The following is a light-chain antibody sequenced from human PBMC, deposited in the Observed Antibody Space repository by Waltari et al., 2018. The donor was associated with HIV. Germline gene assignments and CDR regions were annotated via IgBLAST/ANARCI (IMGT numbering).Light chain of an antibody. CDR1: TSDFALYNF. V-gene: IGLV2-14*03. CDR2: DVS. J-gene: IGLJ3*02. Sequence: QSALTQPASVSGSPGQSLTISCTGSTSDFALYNFISWYQQHPGGVPIVIISDVSSRPSGVSSRFSGSKSGNTASLTISWLQAEDEADYYCTSFTSNYTVMFGGGTKVTVL. CDR3: TSFTSNYTVM.